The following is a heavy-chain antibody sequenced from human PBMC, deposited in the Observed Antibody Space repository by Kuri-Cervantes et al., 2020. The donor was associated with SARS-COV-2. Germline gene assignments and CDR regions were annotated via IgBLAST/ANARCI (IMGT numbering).Heavy chain of an antibody. CDR3: TRDDFWSGYYSY. CDR2: IRSKAYGGTT. D-gene: IGHD3-3*01. Sequence: GGSLRLSCTASRFTFGDYAMSWVRQAPGKGLEWVGFIRSKAYGGTTEYAASVKGRFTISRDDSKSIAYLQMNSLKTEDTAVYYRTRDDFWSGYYSYWGQGTLVTVSS. CDR1: RFTFGDYA. V-gene: IGHV3-49*04. J-gene: IGHJ4*02.